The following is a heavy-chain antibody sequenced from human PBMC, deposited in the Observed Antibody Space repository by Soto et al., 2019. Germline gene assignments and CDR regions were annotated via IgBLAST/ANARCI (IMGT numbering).Heavy chain of an antibody. D-gene: IGHD3-22*01. Sequence: GGSLRLSCAASGFTFSNAWMNWVRQAPGKGLEWVGRIKSKTDGGTTDYAAPVKGRFTISRDDSKNTLYLQMNSLKTEDTAVYYCTTAAPTYYYDSSGYYYSDYWGQGTLVTVSS. V-gene: IGHV3-15*07. CDR3: TTAAPTYYYDSSGYYYSDY. CDR1: GFTFSNAW. CDR2: IKSKTDGGTT. J-gene: IGHJ4*02.